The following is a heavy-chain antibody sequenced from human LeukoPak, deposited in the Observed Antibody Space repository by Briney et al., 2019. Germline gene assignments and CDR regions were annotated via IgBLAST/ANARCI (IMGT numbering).Heavy chain of an antibody. CDR3: AKDLDILTGYSFDY. D-gene: IGHD3-9*01. CDR1: GFTFSSYA. CDR2: ISGSGSST. J-gene: IGHJ4*02. Sequence: GGSLRLSCAASGFTFSSYAMSWVRQAPGKGLEWVSAISGSGSSTYYADSVKGRFTISRDNSKNTLYLQMNSLRAEDTAVYYCAKDLDILTGYSFDYWGQGTLVTVSS. V-gene: IGHV3-23*01.